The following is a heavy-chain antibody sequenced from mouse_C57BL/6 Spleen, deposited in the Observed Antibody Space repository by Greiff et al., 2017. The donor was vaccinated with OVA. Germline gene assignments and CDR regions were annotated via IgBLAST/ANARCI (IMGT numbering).Heavy chain of an antibody. CDR1: GFTFSSYT. J-gene: IGHJ1*03. CDR2: ISGGGGNT. V-gene: IGHV5-9*01. D-gene: IGHD1-1*01. Sequence: EVQRVESGGGLVKPGGSLKLSCAASGFTFSSYTMSWVRQTPEKRLEWVATISGGGGNTYYPDSVKGRFTISRDNAKNTLYLQMSSLRSEDTALYYCARRGYYYGSSYWYFDVWGTGTTVTVSS. CDR3: ARRGYYYGSSYWYFDV.